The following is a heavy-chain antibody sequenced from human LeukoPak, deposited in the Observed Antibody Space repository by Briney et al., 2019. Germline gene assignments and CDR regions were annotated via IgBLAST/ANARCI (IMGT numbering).Heavy chain of an antibody. J-gene: IGHJ4*02. CDR1: GGSIINSSRY. Sequence: SGTLSLTCTFSGGSIINSSRYRGSIRQPPGKGPEWLGSIYCGSTYYNPSLKSRVTISVDTSKNQFSLNLRSVTAADTAVYYCARHEGTIEMATVFDYWGQGILVTVSS. V-gene: IGHV4-39*01. D-gene: IGHD5-24*01. CDR2: IYCGST. CDR3: ARHEGTIEMATVFDY.